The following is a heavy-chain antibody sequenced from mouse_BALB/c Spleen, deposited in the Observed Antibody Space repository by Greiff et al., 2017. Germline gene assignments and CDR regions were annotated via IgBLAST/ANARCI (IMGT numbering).Heavy chain of an antibody. Sequence: EVMLVESGGGLVQPGGSMKLSCVASGFTFRNYWMNWVRQSPEKGLEWVAEIRLKSNNYATHYAESVKGRFTISRDDSKSSVYLQMNNLRAEDTGIYYCTRDYYFDYWGQGTTLTVSS. CDR2: IRLKSNNYAT. V-gene: IGHV6-6*02. CDR3: TRDYYFDY. CDR1: GFTFRNYW. J-gene: IGHJ2*01.